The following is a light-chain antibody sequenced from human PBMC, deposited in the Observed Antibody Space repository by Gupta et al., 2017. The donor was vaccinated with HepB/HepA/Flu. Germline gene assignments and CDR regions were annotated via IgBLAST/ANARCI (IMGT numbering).Light chain of an antibody. V-gene: IGKV1-39*01. J-gene: IGKJ3*01. CDR2: AAS. Sequence: DIQMTQSPSSLSASVGDRVTITCRASQSISSYLNWYQQKPGKVPKLLIYAASSLQSGVPSRFSGSGSGTDFTLTISSLQPEDFATYYCQQSYSTPFTFGHGTKVDIK. CDR1: QSISSY. CDR3: QQSYSTPFT.